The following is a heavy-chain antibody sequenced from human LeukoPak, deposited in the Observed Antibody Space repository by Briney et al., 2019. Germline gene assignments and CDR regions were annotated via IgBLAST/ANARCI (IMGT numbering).Heavy chain of an antibody. D-gene: IGHD3-3*01. Sequence: GSSVKLSCKSSGGTFSSYAISWVRHAPGQGLEWRGGIIPIFCTANYAQKFQGRVTITTDESTSTDYMELRSLRSEDTAVYYCARSEITYYDFWSGYTGLSCWGQGTLVTVSS. CDR1: GGTFSSYA. V-gene: IGHV1-69*05. CDR3: ARSEITYYDFWSGYTGLSC. J-gene: IGHJ4*02. CDR2: IIPIFCTA.